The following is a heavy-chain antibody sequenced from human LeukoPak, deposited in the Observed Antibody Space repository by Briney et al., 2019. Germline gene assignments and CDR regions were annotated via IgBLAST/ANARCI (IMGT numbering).Heavy chain of an antibody. J-gene: IGHJ4*02. CDR3: ARDGTSTDDY. CDR2: ISGNNDNP. V-gene: IGHV1-18*01. CDR1: GYTFSNFG. Sequence: ASVKVSCKTSGYTFSNFGINWVRQAPGQRLEWMAWISGNNDNPNYGQKFQGRFTVTTDSSTSTAYMELRNLRFDDTAVYYCARDGTSTDDYWGQGTLVTVSS. D-gene: IGHD2-2*01.